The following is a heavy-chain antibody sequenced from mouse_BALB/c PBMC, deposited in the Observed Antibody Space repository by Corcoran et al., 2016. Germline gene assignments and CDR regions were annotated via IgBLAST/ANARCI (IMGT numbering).Heavy chain of an antibody. CDR3: ARDGYRSLFDY. D-gene: IGHD2-14*01. CDR2: ISYDGTN. V-gene: IGHV3-6*02. Sequence: DVQLQESGPGLVKPSQSLSLTCSVTGYSITSGYYWNWIRQFPGNKLEWMGYISYDGTNNYKPSLKNPISISRDTSKNKFFLKLNSVTTEDTATYVGARDGYRSLFDYWGQGTTLTVSS. J-gene: IGHJ2*01. CDR1: GYSITSGYY.